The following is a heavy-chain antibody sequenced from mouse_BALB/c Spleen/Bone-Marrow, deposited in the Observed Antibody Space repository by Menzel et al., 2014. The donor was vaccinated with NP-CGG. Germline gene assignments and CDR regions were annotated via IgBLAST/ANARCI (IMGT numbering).Heavy chain of an antibody. V-gene: IGHV3-5*02. Sequence: EVHLVESGPGLVKPSQTVSLTCTVTGISITTGNYRWSWIRQFPGNKLEWIGYIYYSGTITYNPSLTSRTTITRDTSKNQFFLEMNSLTAEDTATYYCARGAMITTGYFDYWGQAPLSQSPQ. J-gene: IGHJ2*01. CDR1: GISITTGNYR. CDR3: ARGAMITTGYFDY. D-gene: IGHD2-4*01. CDR2: IYYSGTI.